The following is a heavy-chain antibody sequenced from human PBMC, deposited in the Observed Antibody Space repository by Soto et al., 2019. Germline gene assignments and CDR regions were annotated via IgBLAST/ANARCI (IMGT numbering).Heavy chain of an antibody. Sequence: EVQLVESGGGLVQPGRSLRLSCTASGFTFGDYAMSWVRQAPGKGLEWVGFIRSKAYGGTTEYAASVKGRFTISRDDSKSIAYLQMNSLKTEDTAVYYCTRPRARATVTSYDAFDIWGQGTMVTVSS. J-gene: IGHJ3*02. CDR2: IRSKAYGGTT. CDR3: TRPRARATVTSYDAFDI. V-gene: IGHV3-49*04. D-gene: IGHD4-4*01. CDR1: GFTFGDYA.